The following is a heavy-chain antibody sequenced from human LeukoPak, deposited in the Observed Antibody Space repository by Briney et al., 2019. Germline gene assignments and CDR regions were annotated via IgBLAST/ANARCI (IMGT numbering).Heavy chain of an antibody. CDR3: ARRLTQYDCFDP. D-gene: IGHD2-2*01. CDR2: TYYRSTWYN. Sequence: SQTLSLTCAISGDSVSSNSVAWNWIRQSPSRGLEWLGRTYYRSTWYNDYAVSVRGRITVNPDTSKNQFSLHLNSVTPEDTAVYYCARRLTQYDCFDPWGQGILVTVSS. J-gene: IGHJ5*02. CDR1: GDSVSSNSVA. V-gene: IGHV6-1*01.